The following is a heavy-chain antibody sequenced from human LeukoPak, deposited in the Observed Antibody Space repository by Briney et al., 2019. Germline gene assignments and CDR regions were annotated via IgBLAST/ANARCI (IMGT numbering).Heavy chain of an antibody. V-gene: IGHV1-69*13. J-gene: IGHJ4*02. CDR2: IIPIFVTA. CDR1: GGTFSSYA. D-gene: IGHD3-22*01. Sequence: SVNVSCKASGGTFSSYAISWVRQAPGQGLEWMGGIIPIFVTANYAQKFQGRVTITADESTSTAYMELSSLRSEDTAVYYCARGESYYDSNIRNWGQGTLVSVSS. CDR3: ARGESYYDSNIRN.